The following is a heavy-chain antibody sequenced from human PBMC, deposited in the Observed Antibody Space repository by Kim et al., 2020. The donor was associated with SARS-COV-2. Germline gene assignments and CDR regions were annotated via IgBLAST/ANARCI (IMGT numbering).Heavy chain of an antibody. V-gene: IGHV1-18*01. CDR2: ISAYNGNT. CDR1: GYTFTSYG. D-gene: IGHD6-13*01. CDR3: ARRGAAADWFDP. Sequence: PSVKVSCKASGYTFTSYGISWVRQAPGQGLEWMGWISAYNGNTNYAQKLQGRVTVTTDTSTSTAYMELRSLRSDDTAVYYCARRGAAADWFDPWGQGTLVTVSS. J-gene: IGHJ5*02.